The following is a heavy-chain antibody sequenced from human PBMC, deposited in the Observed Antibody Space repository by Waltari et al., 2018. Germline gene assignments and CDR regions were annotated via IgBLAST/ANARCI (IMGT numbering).Heavy chain of an antibody. Sequence: QVQLQQWGAGLLKPSETLSLTCAVHGGSFSGYYWSWIRQPPGKGLEWIGEINHSGSTNYNPSRKRRVTISVDTSKNQFSLKLSSVTAADTAVYYCATGGGIAAAYDYWGQGTLVTVSS. J-gene: IGHJ4*02. CDR2: INHSGST. CDR1: GGSFSGYY. D-gene: IGHD6-13*01. V-gene: IGHV4-34*01. CDR3: ATGGGIAAAYDY.